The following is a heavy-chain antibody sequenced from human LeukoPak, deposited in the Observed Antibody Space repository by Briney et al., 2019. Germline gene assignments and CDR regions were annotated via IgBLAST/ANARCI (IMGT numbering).Heavy chain of an antibody. D-gene: IGHD2/OR15-2a*01. CDR2: IRYDGSNK. J-gene: IGHJ4*02. CDR3: AKDRSDNSTWYVGSH. CDR1: GFTFDDYA. V-gene: IGHV3-30*02. Sequence: GGPLRLSCAASGFTFDDYAMHWVRQAPGKGLEWVAFIRYDGSNKYYADSVKGRFTISRDNSKNTLYLQMNSLRVEDTAVYYCAKDRSDNSTWYVGSHWGQGTLVTVSS.